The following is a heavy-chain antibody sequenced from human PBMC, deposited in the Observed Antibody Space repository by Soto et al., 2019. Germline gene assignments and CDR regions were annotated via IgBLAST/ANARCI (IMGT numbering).Heavy chain of an antibody. CDR2: INSDGGST. Sequence: EVQLVESGGGLVQPGGSLRLTCAASGFAFSSYWMHWVRQAPGQGLVWVSRINSDGGSTIYADSVKGRFTISKDNAKNMVYLQMNSLRAEDTAVYYWARVEYHDDSSGYYSYYFDYWCQGTLVTVSS. D-gene: IGHD3-22*01. CDR1: GFAFSSYW. J-gene: IGHJ4*02. V-gene: IGHV3-74*01. CDR3: ARVEYHDDSSGYYSYYFDY.